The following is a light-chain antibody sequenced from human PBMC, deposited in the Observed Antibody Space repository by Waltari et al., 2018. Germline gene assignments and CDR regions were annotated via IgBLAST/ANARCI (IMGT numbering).Light chain of an antibody. CDR3: MQALQAPYT. CDR2: ETS. CDR1: QSLLYSNGNNY. V-gene: IGKV2-28*01. J-gene: IGKJ2*01. Sequence: EIVVTQSPLSLPVTPGEPASIPCRFSQSLLYSNGNNYLDWYLQKPGQSPQLLIYETSNRASGVPDRFSGSGSGTDFTLKISRVETEDVGIYYCMQALQAPYTFGQGTKLEIK.